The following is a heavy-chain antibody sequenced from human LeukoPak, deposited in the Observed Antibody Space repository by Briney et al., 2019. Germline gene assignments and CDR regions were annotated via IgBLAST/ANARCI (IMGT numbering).Heavy chain of an antibody. CDR3: AKGSGGSYFDY. D-gene: IGHD3-16*01. CDR2: IRYDGGNK. Sequence: GGSLRLSCAASGFTFSIYTMHWVRQAPGKGLEWVAFIRYDGGNKYYADSVKGRFTISRDNSKDTLYLQMNSLSADDTAVYYCAKGSGGSYFDYWGQGTLVTVSS. V-gene: IGHV3-30*02. J-gene: IGHJ4*02. CDR1: GFTFSIYT.